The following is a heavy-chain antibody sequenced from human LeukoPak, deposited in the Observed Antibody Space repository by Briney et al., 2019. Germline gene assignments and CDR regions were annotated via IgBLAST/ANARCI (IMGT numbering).Heavy chain of an antibody. CDR2: ISYDGSNK. Sequence: PGGSLRLSCAASGFTFSSYAMHWVRQAPGKGLEWVAVISYDGSNKYYADSVKGRFTISRDNSKNTLYLQMNSLRAEDTAVYYCAREDCSGGSCYFGIFDPWGQGTLVTVSS. CDR3: AREDCSGGSCYFGIFDP. J-gene: IGHJ5*02. V-gene: IGHV3-30-3*01. CDR1: GFTFSSYA. D-gene: IGHD2-15*01.